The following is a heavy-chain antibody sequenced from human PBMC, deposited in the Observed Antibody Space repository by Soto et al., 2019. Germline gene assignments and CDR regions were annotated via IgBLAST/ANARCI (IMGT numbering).Heavy chain of an antibody. D-gene: IGHD2-21*02. Sequence: GGSLRLSCAASGFTFSSYAMSWVRQAPGKGLEWVSAISGSGGSTYYADSVKGRFTISRDNSKNTLYLQMNSLRAEDTAVYYCAKEPLAYCGGDCYFDYWGQGTLVTVSS. CDR1: GFTFSSYA. J-gene: IGHJ4*02. CDR3: AKEPLAYCGGDCYFDY. V-gene: IGHV3-23*01. CDR2: ISGSGGST.